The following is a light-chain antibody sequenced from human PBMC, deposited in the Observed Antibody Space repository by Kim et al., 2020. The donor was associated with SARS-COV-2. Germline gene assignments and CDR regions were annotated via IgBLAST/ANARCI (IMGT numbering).Light chain of an antibody. CDR3: QQSHTTPLLT. J-gene: IGKJ4*01. V-gene: IGKV1-39*01. Sequence: DIQMTQSPSSLAASVGDRVTIACRASQRISTYLNWYQQKPGKAPKLLIYAASTLQSGVPSRFSGSGSGTDFTLTISSLQPDDFATSYCQQSHTTPLLTFGGGTKVDIK. CDR2: AAS. CDR1: QRISTY.